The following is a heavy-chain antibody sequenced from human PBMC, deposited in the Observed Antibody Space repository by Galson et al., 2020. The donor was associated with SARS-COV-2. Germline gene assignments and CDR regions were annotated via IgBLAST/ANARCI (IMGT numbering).Heavy chain of an antibody. J-gene: IGHJ6*03. D-gene: IGHD2-2*01. CDR1: GFTFSSYG. CDR2: ISYDGSYK. Sequence: GGSRRLSGAASGFTFSSYGMHWVRQAPGKGLEWVALISYDGSYKYYADSVKGRFTISRDNSKNTLYLQMNSLRAEDTAMDDWAAEVVPAASGRGAEAGREGGGKG. CDR3: AAEVVPAASGRGAEAGREG. V-gene: IGHV3-30*03.